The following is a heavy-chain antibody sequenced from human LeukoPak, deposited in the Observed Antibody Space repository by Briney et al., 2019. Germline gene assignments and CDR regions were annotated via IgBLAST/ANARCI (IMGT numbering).Heavy chain of an antibody. CDR2: MSADGINT. D-gene: IGHD6-19*01. CDR1: GFIFSDYA. CDR3: ARDGGSAWISWFDS. Sequence: GGSLRLSCTASGFIFSDYAMHWVRQAPGKGLEWVAVMSADGINTFYAASVRGRFTISRDNSKGTVNLQMNRLTSEDTAVYYCARDGGSAWISWFDSWGQGSVVAVSS. J-gene: IGHJ5*01. V-gene: IGHV3-30-3*01.